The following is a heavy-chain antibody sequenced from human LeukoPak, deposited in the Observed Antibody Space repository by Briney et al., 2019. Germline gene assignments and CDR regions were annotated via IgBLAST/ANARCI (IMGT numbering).Heavy chain of an antibody. CDR3: ARDPPILTGPYYYYMDI. CDR1: GFTFSDYE. Sequence: GGSLRLSCAASGFTFSDYEMNWVRQAPGKGLEWVLHISTSGSIIHYADSVKGRFTISRDNAKNSLYLHMNSLRAEDTAVYYCARDPPILTGPYYYYMDIWGKGTTVTISS. J-gene: IGHJ6*03. V-gene: IGHV3-48*03. CDR2: ISTSGSII. D-gene: IGHD3-9*01.